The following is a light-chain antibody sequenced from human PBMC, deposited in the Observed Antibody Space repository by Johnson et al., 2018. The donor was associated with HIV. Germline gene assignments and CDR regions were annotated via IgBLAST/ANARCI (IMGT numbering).Light chain of an antibody. CDR1: SSNIGNNY. Sequence: QSVLTQPPSVSAAPGQKVTISCSGSSSNIGNNYVSWYQQLPGTAPKLLIYDNNKRPSGIPDRFSGSKSGTSATLGITGLQTGDEAGYYCGTWDSSLSAVGVFGTGTKVTVL. V-gene: IGLV1-51*01. CDR3: GTWDSSLSAVGV. CDR2: DNN. J-gene: IGLJ1*01.